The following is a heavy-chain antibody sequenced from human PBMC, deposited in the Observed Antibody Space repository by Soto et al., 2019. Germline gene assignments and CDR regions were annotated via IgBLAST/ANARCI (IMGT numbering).Heavy chain of an antibody. Sequence: PSPTLSLTCAISGDSVSSNSAAWNWIRQSPSRGLEWLGRTYYRSKWYNDYAVSVKSRITINPDTSKNQFSLQLNSVTPEDTAVYYCARELGYCSGGSCYSYDNYYGMDVWAKGPRSPSP. D-gene: IGHD2-15*01. V-gene: IGHV6-1*01. CDR1: GDSVSSNSAA. J-gene: IGHJ6*02. CDR2: TYYRSKWYN. CDR3: ARELGYCSGGSCYSYDNYYGMDV.